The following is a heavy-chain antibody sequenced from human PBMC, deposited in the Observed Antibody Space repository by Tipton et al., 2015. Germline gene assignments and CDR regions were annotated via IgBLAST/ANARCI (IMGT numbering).Heavy chain of an antibody. CDR3: ARGYYDSSFGIYFDY. CDR1: GGSISRYY. Sequence: TLSLTCTASGGSISRYYWTWIRQPPGKGLDWIGHINYIGNNNKYNPSLKSRVTMSLDTSKNQFSLKMGSVTAADTAVYYCARGYYDSSFGIYFDYWGQGTLVTVSS. D-gene: IGHD3-22*01. CDR2: INYIGNN. J-gene: IGHJ4*02. V-gene: IGHV4-59*01.